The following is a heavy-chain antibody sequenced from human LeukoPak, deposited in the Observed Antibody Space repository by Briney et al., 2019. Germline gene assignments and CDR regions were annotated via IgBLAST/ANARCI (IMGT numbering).Heavy chain of an antibody. CDR3: AREGYYGSGSPPSLYFDY. J-gene: IGHJ4*02. CDR2: TSSDLNVK. V-gene: IGHV3-30-3*01. CDR1: GFTFRNYV. Sequence: GGSLGLSCAASGFTFRNYVIHWVRRAPGKGLEWVAVTSSDLNVKLYADSVKGRFTISRDNSRSTLYLQMNSLRPEDTAIYYCAREGYYGSGSPPSLYFDYWGQGTLVTVSS. D-gene: IGHD3-10*01.